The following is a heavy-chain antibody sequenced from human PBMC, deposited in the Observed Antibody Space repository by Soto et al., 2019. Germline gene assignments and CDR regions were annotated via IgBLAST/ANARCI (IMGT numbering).Heavy chain of an antibody. CDR1: GFTFSRYG. CDR2: ISYDGTNK. V-gene: IGHV3-30*18. D-gene: IGHD4-17*01. CDR3: AKDNGDYAFDY. Sequence: QVQLVESGGGVVQPGRSLRLSWAASGFTFSRYGMHWVRQAPGKGLECVAVISYDGTNKYYADSVKGRFTISRDISKNTLYLQMNSLRAEDTAVYYCAKDNGDYAFDYWGQGTLVTVSS. J-gene: IGHJ4*02.